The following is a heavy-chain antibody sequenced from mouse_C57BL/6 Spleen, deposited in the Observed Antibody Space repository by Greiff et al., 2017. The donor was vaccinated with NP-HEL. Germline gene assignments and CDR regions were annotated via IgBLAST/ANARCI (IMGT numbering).Heavy chain of an antibody. V-gene: IGHV1-18*01. CDR2: INPNNVGT. CDR1: GYTFTDYN. CDR3: ARRGSTMITTYYFDY. D-gene: IGHD2-4*01. J-gene: IGHJ2*01. Sequence: EVQLQQSGPELVKPGASVKIPCKASGYTFTDYNMDWVKQSHGKSLEWIGDINPNNVGTIYNQKFKGKATLTVDKSSSTAYMELRSLTSEDTAVYYCARRGSTMITTYYFDYWGQGTTLTVSS.